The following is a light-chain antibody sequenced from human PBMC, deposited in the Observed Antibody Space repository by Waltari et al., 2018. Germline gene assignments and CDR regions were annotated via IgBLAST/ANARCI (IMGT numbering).Light chain of an antibody. J-gene: IGLJ1*01. CDR3: CSYAGNSYI. CDR1: TSDVGGYNY. V-gene: IGLV2-11*01. Sequence: QSALAQPRSVSGSPGHSVIISCTGTTSDVGGYNYVSWYQHHPGKAPKLMIYDVNRWPSGFSHRFSGSKSGNTASLTISGLQAEDEADYYCCSYAGNSYIFGTGTQVTVL. CDR2: DVN.